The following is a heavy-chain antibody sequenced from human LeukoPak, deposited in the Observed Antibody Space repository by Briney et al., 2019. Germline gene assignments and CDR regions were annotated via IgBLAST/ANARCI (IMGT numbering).Heavy chain of an antibody. D-gene: IGHD3-16*01. CDR3: AKPAYAGYYYYMDV. Sequence: SETLSLTCTVSGGSISSSSYYWGWIRQPPGKGLEWIGSIYYSGSTYYNPSLKSRVTISVDTSKNQFSLKLSSVTAADTAVYYCAKPAYAGYYYYMDVWGKGTTVTVSS. V-gene: IGHV4-39*07. CDR2: IYYSGST. J-gene: IGHJ6*03. CDR1: GGSISSSSYY.